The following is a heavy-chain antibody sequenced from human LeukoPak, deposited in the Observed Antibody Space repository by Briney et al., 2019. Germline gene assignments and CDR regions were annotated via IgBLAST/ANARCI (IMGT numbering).Heavy chain of an antibody. CDR3: ARVSDVAGTDAFDI. J-gene: IGHJ3*02. D-gene: IGHD6-19*01. CDR1: GGSISSYY. V-gene: IGHV4-59*01. Sequence: PSETLSLTCTVSGGSISSYYWSWIRQPPGKGLEWIGYIYYSGSTNYNPSVESRVTISIDTSKNQFSLKPNSVTAADTAVYYCARVSDVAGTDAFDIWGQGTMVTVSS. CDR2: IYYSGST.